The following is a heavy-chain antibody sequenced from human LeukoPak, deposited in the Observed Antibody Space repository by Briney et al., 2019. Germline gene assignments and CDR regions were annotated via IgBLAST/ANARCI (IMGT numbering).Heavy chain of an antibody. J-gene: IGHJ4*02. CDR2: IYTSGST. V-gene: IGHV4-61*02. Sequence: PSETLSLTCTVSGGSISSGSYYWSWIRQPAGKGLEWIGRIYTSGSTNYNPPLKSRVTISVETSKNQFSLKVRSVTASDTAVYFCARVRGRDGYFDYWGQGALVTVSS. CDR3: ARVRGRDGYFDY. D-gene: IGHD2-8*01. CDR1: GGSISSGSYY.